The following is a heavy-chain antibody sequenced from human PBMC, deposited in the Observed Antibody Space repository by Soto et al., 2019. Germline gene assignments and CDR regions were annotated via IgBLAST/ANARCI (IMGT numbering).Heavy chain of an antibody. Sequence: EVQLVESGGGLVQPGGSLRLSCAGSGFTFSGYWMTWVRQPPGKGLEWVASVNQDGTQKFYVDSVKGRFTISRDSAKNSLFLQMISLRAEDTAVYYCARWESSDWYLGIWGQGTLVTVSS. D-gene: IGHD6-19*01. CDR1: GFTFSGYW. V-gene: IGHV3-7*03. CDR3: ARWESSDWYLGI. J-gene: IGHJ4*02. CDR2: VNQDGTQK.